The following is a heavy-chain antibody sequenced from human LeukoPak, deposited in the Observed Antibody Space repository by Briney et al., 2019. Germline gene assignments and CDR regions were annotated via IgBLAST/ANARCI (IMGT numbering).Heavy chain of an antibody. Sequence: ASVKVSCKASGYTFTSYGISWVRQAPGQGLEWMGWISGYNGNTNYAQKVQGRVTMTTDTSTSTAYVELRSLRSDDTAVYYCARIPMVRGDPVYYFDSWGQGTLVTVSS. J-gene: IGHJ4*02. CDR2: ISGYNGNT. D-gene: IGHD3-10*01. CDR1: GYTFTSYG. V-gene: IGHV1-18*04. CDR3: ARIPMVRGDPVYYFDS.